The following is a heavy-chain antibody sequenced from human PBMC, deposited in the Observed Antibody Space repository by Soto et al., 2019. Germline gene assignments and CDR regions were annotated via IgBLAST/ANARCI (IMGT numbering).Heavy chain of an antibody. Sequence: GQLVESGGGLVQPGGSLKLSCAASGFTFGGSAMHWVRQASGKGLEWVGHIRSKTNSYATAYAESVKGRFTISRDDSMNTAYLQMYSLKTEDTAVYFCTRQTDAVQWLVVPTDYNFDYWGQGTLVTVSS. D-gene: IGHD6-19*01. CDR2: IRSKTNSYAT. J-gene: IGHJ4*02. V-gene: IGHV3-73*02. CDR3: TRQTDAVQWLVVPTDYNFDY. CDR1: GFTFGGSA.